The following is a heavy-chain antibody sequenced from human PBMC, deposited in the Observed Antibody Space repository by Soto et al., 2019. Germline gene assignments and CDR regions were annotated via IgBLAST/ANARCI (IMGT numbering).Heavy chain of an antibody. CDR1: GFTFSDYY. Sequence: QVQLVESGGGLVKPGGSLRLSCAASGFTFSDYYMSWIRQAPGKGLEWVSYISSSSSYTNYADSVKGRFTISRDNAKNSLYLQMNSLRAEDTAVYYCARRYDRSGYYLDAFDIWGQGTMVTVSS. J-gene: IGHJ3*02. D-gene: IGHD3-22*01. CDR2: ISSSSSYT. V-gene: IGHV3-11*05. CDR3: ARRYDRSGYYLDAFDI.